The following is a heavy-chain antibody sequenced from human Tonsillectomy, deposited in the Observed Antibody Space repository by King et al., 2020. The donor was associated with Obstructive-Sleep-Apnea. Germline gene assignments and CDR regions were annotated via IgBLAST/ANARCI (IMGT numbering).Heavy chain of an antibody. CDR3: ARATRGYDY. J-gene: IGHJ4*02. D-gene: IGHD2-15*01. V-gene: IGHV4-34*01. Sequence: VQLQQWGAGLLKPSETLSLTCAVYGGSFNNYYWSWIRQPPGKGLEWIGEINHSGSTNYNPSLKSRVAISVDTSKNQFSLKLSSVTAADMAVYYCARATRGYDYWDQGTLVTVSS. CDR1: GGSFNNYY. CDR2: INHSGST.